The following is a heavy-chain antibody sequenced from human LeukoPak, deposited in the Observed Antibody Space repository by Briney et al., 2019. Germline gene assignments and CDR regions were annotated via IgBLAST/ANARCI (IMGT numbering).Heavy chain of an antibody. D-gene: IGHD4-17*01. J-gene: IGHJ5*02. CDR2: IIPIFGTA. V-gene: IGHV1-69*05. Sequence: SVKVSCKASGGTFSSYAISWVRQAPGQGLEWMGRIIPIFGTANYAQKFQGRVTITTDESTSTAYMELSSLRSEDTAVYYCAREGATVTTGVIWFDPWGQGTLVTVSS. CDR3: AREGATVTTGVIWFDP. CDR1: GGTFSSYA.